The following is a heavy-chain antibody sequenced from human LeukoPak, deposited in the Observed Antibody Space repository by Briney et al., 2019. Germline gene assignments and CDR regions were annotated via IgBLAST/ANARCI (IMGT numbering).Heavy chain of an antibody. J-gene: IGHJ4*02. V-gene: IGHV3-7*05. CDR1: GFTFSSYW. D-gene: IGHD3-16*01. Sequence: GGPLRLSCAASGFTFSSYWMSWVRQAPGKGLEWVANIKEDGSEKNYVDSVKGRFTISRDNAKNSLYLQMNSLRAEDTAVYYCARGGGRHVEYWGQGNLVTVSS. CDR2: IKEDGSEK. CDR3: ARGGGRHVEY.